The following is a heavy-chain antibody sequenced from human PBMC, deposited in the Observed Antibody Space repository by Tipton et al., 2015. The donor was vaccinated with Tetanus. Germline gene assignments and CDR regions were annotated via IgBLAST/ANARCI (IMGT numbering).Heavy chain of an antibody. CDR1: GYTFTDHY. CDR3: ARGGSYLGIYYYYAMDV. Sequence: QSGAEVKEPGASVKVSCKTSGYTFTDHYIHWVRQAPGQGLEWMGGIIPSLGSTTYAPKFQGRITITADEVTTTAYMEVSSLTSEDTAVFYCARGGSYLGIYYYYAMDVWGQGTTVTVSS. J-gene: IGHJ6*01. V-gene: IGHV1-69*01. D-gene: IGHD1-26*01. CDR2: IIPSLGST.